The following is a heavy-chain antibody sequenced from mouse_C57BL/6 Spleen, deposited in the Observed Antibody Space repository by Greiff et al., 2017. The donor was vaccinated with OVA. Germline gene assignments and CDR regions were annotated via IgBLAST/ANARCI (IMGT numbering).Heavy chain of an antibody. CDR3: ARSDGYWYFDV. J-gene: IGHJ1*03. Sequence: QVQLQQPGAELVRPGSSVKLSCKASGYTFTSYWMHWVKQRPIQGLEWIGNIDPSDSETHYNQKFKVTATLTVDKSSSTVYMQLSSLTSEDSAVYYGARSDGYWYFDVWGTGTTVTVSS. V-gene: IGHV1-52*01. D-gene: IGHD2-3*01. CDR2: IDPSDSET. CDR1: GYTFTSYW.